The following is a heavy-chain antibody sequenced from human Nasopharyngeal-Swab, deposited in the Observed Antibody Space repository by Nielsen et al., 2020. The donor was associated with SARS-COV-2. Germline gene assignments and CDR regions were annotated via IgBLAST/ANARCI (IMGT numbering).Heavy chain of an antibody. V-gene: IGHV3-64D*08. CDR2: ISDNGGST. CDR3: VKKTIERSYDY. D-gene: IGHD1-26*01. CDR1: GFTFSYYA. Sequence: GVSLRLSCSASGFTFSYYAMHWVRQAPGKGLEYVSAISDNGGSTYYADSVKGRFTISRDNSRNTLYLQMSSLRAEDTAVYYCVKKTIERSYDYWGQGTLVTVSS. J-gene: IGHJ4*02.